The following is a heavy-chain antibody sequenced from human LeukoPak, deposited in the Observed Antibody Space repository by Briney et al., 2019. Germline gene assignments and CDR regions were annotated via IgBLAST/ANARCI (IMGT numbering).Heavy chain of an antibody. CDR1: GSTFSSYA. D-gene: IGHD4-23*01. CDR2: IRGKGGST. CDR3: VKDFRGPNGGNSSSADY. J-gene: IGHJ4*02. Sequence: HPGGSLRLSCSAPGSTFSSYAMHWVRQAPGKGLEYVSAIRGKGGSTYYADSVKGRFTISRDNSKNTLYLQMSSLRAEDTAVYYCVKDFRGPNGGNSSSADYWGQGTLVTVSS. V-gene: IGHV3-64D*06.